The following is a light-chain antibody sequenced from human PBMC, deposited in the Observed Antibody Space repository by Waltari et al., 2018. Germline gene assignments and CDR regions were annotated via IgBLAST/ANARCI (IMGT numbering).Light chain of an antibody. V-gene: IGKV1-8*01. Sequence: AIRMTQSPSSLSASTGDRVTITRRASQGISSYLAWYQQKPGKAPKLLIYAASTLQSGVPSRFSGSGSGTDFTLTISCLQSEDFATYYCQQYYRYPWTFGQGTKVEIK. CDR1: QGISSY. CDR3: QQYYRYPWT. J-gene: IGKJ1*01. CDR2: AAS.